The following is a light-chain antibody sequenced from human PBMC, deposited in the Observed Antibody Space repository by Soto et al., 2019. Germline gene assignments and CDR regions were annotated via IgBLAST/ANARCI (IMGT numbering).Light chain of an antibody. CDR1: QSVSSSY. CDR3: QQYGSSPQT. V-gene: IGKV3-20*01. Sequence: EIVLTQSPGTLSLSPGERATLSCRASQSVSSSYLAWYQQKPGQAPRLLIYGASSRPAGIPDRFSGSGCGTDFTLTISRLEPEDFVVYYCQQYGSSPQTFGQGTKLEIK. J-gene: IGKJ2*01. CDR2: GAS.